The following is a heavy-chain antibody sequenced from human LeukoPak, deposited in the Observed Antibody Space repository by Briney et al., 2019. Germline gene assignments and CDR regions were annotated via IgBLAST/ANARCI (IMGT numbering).Heavy chain of an antibody. CDR3: ATEGYYYGMDV. CDR2: IYTSGST. Sequence: SETLSLTCTVSGGSISSYYWSWIRQPAGKGLEWIGRIYTSGSTNYNPSLKSRVTMPVDTSKNQFSLKLSSVTAADTAVYYCATEGYYYGMDVWGQGTTVTVSS. CDR1: GGSISSYY. V-gene: IGHV4-4*07. J-gene: IGHJ6*02.